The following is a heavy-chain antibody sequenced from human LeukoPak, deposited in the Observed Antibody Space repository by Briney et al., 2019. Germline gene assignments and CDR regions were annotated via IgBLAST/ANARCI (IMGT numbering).Heavy chain of an antibody. CDR2: IYSRGST. CDR1: GGSISSYY. D-gene: IGHD6-13*01. J-gene: IGHJ4*02. V-gene: IGHV4-4*07. CDR3: AVASIAAAGTLDFDY. Sequence: SETLSLTCTVSGGSISSYYWSWIRQPAGKGLEWIGRIYSRGSTNYNPSLKSRVTMSVDTSKNQFSLKLSSVTAADTAVYYCAVASIAAAGTLDFDYWGQGTLVTVSS.